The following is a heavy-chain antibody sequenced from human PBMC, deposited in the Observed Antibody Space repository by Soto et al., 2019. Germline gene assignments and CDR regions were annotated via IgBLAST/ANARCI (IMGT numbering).Heavy chain of an antibody. CDR1: GGSFSGYY. CDR3: ARGLIRGYDILTGYYKTISWFDP. V-gene: IGHV4-34*01. D-gene: IGHD3-9*01. J-gene: IGHJ5*02. CDR2: INHSGST. Sequence: SETLSLTCVVYGGSFSGYYWSWIRQPPGKGLEWIGEINHSGSTNYNPSLKSRVSISVDTSKNQFSLKLSSVTAADTAVYYCARGLIRGYDILTGYYKTISWFDPWGQGTLVTV.